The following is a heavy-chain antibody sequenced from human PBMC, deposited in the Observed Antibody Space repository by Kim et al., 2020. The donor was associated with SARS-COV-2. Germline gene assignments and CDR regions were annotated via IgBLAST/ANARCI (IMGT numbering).Heavy chain of an antibody. CDR2: IWHDGINK. Sequence: GGSLRLSCAASGFTFGSYGMHWVRQAPGKGLEWVALIWHDGINKYYADSVKGRFTTSRDNSKNTLYLQMNSLRAEDTAVYYCAKVPSSYGGNSPYGMDV. CDR3: AKVPSSYGGNSPYGMDV. J-gene: IGHJ6*01. CDR1: GFTFGSYG. D-gene: IGHD2-21*02. V-gene: IGHV3-33*06.